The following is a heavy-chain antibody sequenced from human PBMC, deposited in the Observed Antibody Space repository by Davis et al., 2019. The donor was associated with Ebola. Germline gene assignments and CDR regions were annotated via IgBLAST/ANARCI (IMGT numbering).Heavy chain of an antibody. CDR1: GGSFSGYY. J-gene: IGHJ4*02. Sequence: MPSETLSLTCAVYGGSFSGYYWSWIRQPPGKGLEWIGEINHSGSTNYNPSLKSRVTISVDTSKNQFSLKLSSVTAADTAVYYCATATSFRLFDYWGQGTLVTVSS. V-gene: IGHV4-34*01. CDR2: INHSGST. CDR3: ATATSFRLFDY.